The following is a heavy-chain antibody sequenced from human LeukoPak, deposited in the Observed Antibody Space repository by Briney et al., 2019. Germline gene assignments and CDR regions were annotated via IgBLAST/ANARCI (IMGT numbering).Heavy chain of an antibody. J-gene: IGHJ4*02. Sequence: GGSLRLSCAASGFTFSSYMMTWVRQAPGKGLEWVANIKPDGGEKFYVDSVRGRFTISRDNSKNTLYLQMNSLRAEDTAVYYCAKLLAGAAAGTGIIDYWGQGTLVTVSS. CDR1: GFTFSSYM. CDR3: AKLLAGAAAGTGIIDY. D-gene: IGHD6-13*01. V-gene: IGHV3-7*03. CDR2: IKPDGGEK.